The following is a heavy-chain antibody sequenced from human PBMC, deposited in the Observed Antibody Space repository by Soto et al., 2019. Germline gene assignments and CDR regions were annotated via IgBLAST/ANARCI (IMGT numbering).Heavy chain of an antibody. J-gene: IGHJ4*02. CDR3: ARGGYNLPFDY. Sequence: NPSETLSLTCTVSGGSISSGDYYWSWIRQPPGKGLEWIGYIYYSGSTYYNPSLKSRVTISVDTSKNQFSLKLSSVTAADTAVYYCARGGYNLPFDYWGQGTLVTVSS. D-gene: IGHD5-12*01. CDR2: IYYSGST. V-gene: IGHV4-30-4*01. CDR1: GGSISSGDYY.